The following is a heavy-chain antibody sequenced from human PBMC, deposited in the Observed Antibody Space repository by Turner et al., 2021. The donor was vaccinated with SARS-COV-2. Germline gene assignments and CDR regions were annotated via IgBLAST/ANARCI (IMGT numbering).Heavy chain of an antibody. V-gene: IGHV3-21*01. Sequence: EVQLVESGGGLVKPGGSLRLSCAASGFTFRSYSMNWVRQGPGKGLEWVSSISSSSSFRYYPDSVKGRFTISRDNAKNSLYLQMNSLRAEDTAVYYCARAEEHSREWLVPKIPFDIWGQGTMVTVSS. D-gene: IGHD6-19*01. CDR1: GFTFRSYS. CDR3: ARAEEHSREWLVPKIPFDI. J-gene: IGHJ3*02. CDR2: ISSSSSFR.